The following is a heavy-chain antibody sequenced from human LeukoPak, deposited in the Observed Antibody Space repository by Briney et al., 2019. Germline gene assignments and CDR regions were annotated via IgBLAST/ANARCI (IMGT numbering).Heavy chain of an antibody. J-gene: IGHJ4*02. Sequence: SETLSLTCAVYGGSFSGYYWSWIRQPPGKGLEWIGEINHSGSTNYNPSLKSRVTISVDTSKNQFSLKLSSVTAADTAVYYCARGATLDFWSGYFPFDYWGQGTLVTVSS. CDR3: ARGATLDFWSGYFPFDY. D-gene: IGHD3-3*01. V-gene: IGHV4-34*01. CDR2: INHSGST. CDR1: GGSFSGYY.